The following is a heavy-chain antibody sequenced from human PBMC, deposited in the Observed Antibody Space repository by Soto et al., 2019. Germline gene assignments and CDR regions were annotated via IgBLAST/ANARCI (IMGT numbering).Heavy chain of an antibody. J-gene: IGHJ4*02. D-gene: IGHD6-6*01. CDR3: AGILIGSSSWRTEVY. CDR1: GGSVSSGSYY. V-gene: IGHV4-61*01. CDR2: IYYSGST. Sequence: SETLSLTCTVSGGSVSSGSYYWSWIRQPPGKGLEWIGYIYYSGSTNYNPSLKSRVTISVDTSKNQFSLKLSSVTAADTAVYYCAGILIGSSSWRTEVYWGQGTLVTVSS.